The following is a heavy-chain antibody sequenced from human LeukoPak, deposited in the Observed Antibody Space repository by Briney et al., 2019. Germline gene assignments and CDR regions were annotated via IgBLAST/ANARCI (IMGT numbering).Heavy chain of an antibody. CDR2: IYYSGST. CDR1: GGYISSYY. J-gene: IGHJ5*02. D-gene: IGHD3-22*01. Sequence: SETLSLTCTVSGGYISSYYWSWIRQPPGKGLEWIGYIYYSGSTNYNPSLKSRVTISVDTSKNQFSLKLSSVTAADTAVYYCARVPFGRYYDSSGYSGAFDPWGQGTLVTVSS. CDR3: ARVPFGRYYDSSGYSGAFDP. V-gene: IGHV4-59*01.